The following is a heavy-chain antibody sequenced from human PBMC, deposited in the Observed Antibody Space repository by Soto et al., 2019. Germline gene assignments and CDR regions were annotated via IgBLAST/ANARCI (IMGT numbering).Heavy chain of an antibody. Sequence: PGVSLRLSCTASGFTFSSYAMHWVRQAPGKGLEWVAVISYDGSNKYYADSVKGRFTISRDNSKNTLYLQMNSLRAEDTAVYYCARDQRGYSWVVFAAYYFDYWGQGTLVTVSS. D-gene: IGHD5-18*01. CDR1: GFTFSSYA. V-gene: IGHV3-30-3*01. CDR3: ARDQRGYSWVVFAAYYFDY. CDR2: ISYDGSNK. J-gene: IGHJ4*02.